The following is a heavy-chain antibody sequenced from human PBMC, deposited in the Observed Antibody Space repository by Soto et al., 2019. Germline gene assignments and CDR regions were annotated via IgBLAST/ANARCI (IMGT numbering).Heavy chain of an antibody. CDR3: ARGGKTVTTFDY. CDR2: IYHSGST. J-gene: IGHJ4*02. Sequence: PSETLSLTCAVSGGSISSGDYSWNWIRQPPGKGLEWIGYIYHSGSTYYNPSLKSRVTISVDRSKNQFSLKLSSVTAADTAAYYCARGGKTVTTFDYWGQGTLVTVSS. CDR1: GGSISSGDYS. V-gene: IGHV4-30-2*01. D-gene: IGHD4-17*01.